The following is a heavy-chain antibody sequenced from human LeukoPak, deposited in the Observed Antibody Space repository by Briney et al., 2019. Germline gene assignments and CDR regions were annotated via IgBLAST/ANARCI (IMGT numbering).Heavy chain of an antibody. CDR3: ARGSLVGTSFDYFDY. Sequence: ASVKVSCKASGYTFTDYYLHWVRQAPGQGLEWMGWINPNSGGTNFAQKFQGRVTMTRDTSISTAYMELSRLRSDDTDVYYCARGSLVGTSFDYFDYWGQGTLVTVFS. CDR1: GYTFTDYY. J-gene: IGHJ4*02. V-gene: IGHV1-2*02. D-gene: IGHD1-26*01. CDR2: INPNSGGT.